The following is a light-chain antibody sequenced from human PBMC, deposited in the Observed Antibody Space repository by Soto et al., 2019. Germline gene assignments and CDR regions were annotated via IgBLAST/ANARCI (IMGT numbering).Light chain of an antibody. CDR2: DVT. V-gene: IGLV2-11*01. J-gene: IGLJ2*01. CDR3: SSYAGSYTVV. CDR1: SSDVGFYTY. Sequence: QSVLTQPRSVSGSPGQSVTISCTGSSSDVGFYTYVSWYLQHPGKAPKVIIYDVTKRPSGVPDRFSASKSGNTASLTISGLQPEDEADYCCSSYAGSYTVVFGGGTKLTVL.